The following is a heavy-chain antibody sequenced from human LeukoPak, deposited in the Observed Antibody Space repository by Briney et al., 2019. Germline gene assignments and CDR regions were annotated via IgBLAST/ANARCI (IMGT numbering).Heavy chain of an antibody. D-gene: IGHD6-13*01. V-gene: IGHV3-33*06. Sequence: PVRSLRLSCAASAFTFSSYGMHWVRQAPGKGLEWVAVIWYDGSNKYYADSVKGRFTISRDNSKNTLYLQMNSLRAEDTAVYYRAKGKEGGIPAAGTVNAFDIWGQGTMVTVSS. CDR1: AFTFSSYG. J-gene: IGHJ3*02. CDR3: AKGKEGGIPAAGTVNAFDI. CDR2: IWYDGSNK.